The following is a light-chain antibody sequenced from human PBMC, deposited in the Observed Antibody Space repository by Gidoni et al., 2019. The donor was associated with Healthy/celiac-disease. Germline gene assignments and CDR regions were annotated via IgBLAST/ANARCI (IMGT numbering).Light chain of an antibody. CDR1: KLGDKY. V-gene: IGLV3-1*01. CDR3: QAWDSSTVV. CDR2: QDN. J-gene: IGLJ2*01. Sequence: SYELTQPPSVSVPPRQTASITCSGDKLGDKYACWYQQKPGQSPVLVIYQDNKWPSGIPERFSGSNSGNTAXXTISGTQAMDEADYYCQAWDSSTVVFGGXXKLTVL.